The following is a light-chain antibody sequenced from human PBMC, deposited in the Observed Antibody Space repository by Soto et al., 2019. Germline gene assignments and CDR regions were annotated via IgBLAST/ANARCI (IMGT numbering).Light chain of an antibody. CDR2: GAS. J-gene: IGKJ4*01. CDR1: QSFSGKY. V-gene: IGKV3-20*01. CDR3: QQYDSSPLLT. Sequence: EIVLTQSPVTLSLSPGERATLSCRASQSFSGKYLAWYQQKPGQAPRLLMHGASNRATGIPDRFSGSGSGTVFTLTISRLEPEDFAVYYCQQYDSSPLLTFVGGTKVEIK.